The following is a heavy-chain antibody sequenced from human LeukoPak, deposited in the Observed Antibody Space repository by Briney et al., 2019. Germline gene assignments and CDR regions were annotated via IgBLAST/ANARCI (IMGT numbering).Heavy chain of an antibody. Sequence: ASVKVSCKASGYTFTSYDISWVRQAPGQGLEWMGWINAGNGNTKYSQKFQGRVTITRDTSASTAYMELSSLRSEDTAVYYCARDVRAYWYFDLWGRGTLVTVSS. J-gene: IGHJ2*01. CDR1: GYTFTSYD. V-gene: IGHV1-3*01. CDR3: ARDVRAYWYFDL. CDR2: INAGNGNT.